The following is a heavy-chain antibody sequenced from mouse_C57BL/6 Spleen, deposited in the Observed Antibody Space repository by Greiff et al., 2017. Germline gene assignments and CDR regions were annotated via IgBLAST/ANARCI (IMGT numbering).Heavy chain of an antibody. Sequence: VQLQQPGAELVKPGASVKLSCKASGYTFTSYWMHWVKQRPGQGLEWIGMIDPNSGSTKYNEKFKSKATLTVDKSSSTAYMQLSSLTSEDSAVYYCAGYGEPDWFDYWGQGTLVTVSA. CDR2: IDPNSGST. CDR1: GYTFTSYW. D-gene: IGHD2-13*01. J-gene: IGHJ3*01. CDR3: AGYGEPDWFDY. V-gene: IGHV1-64*01.